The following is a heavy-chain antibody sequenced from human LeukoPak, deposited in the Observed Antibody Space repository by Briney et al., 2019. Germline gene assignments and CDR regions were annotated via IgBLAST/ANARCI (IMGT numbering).Heavy chain of an antibody. CDR2: INHRGST. D-gene: IGHD7-27*01. J-gene: IGHJ4*02. CDR3: ARGQANWGFMDY. CDR1: GGSFSGYY. Sequence: PETMSLTCAVDGGSFSGYYWSWIRQPPRKGREWIGAINHRGSTNYKPSIKSRVTISVDTSKIQFSLKLSSVVAAATAVYYCARGQANWGFMDYWGQGTLVTVSS. V-gene: IGHV4-34*01.